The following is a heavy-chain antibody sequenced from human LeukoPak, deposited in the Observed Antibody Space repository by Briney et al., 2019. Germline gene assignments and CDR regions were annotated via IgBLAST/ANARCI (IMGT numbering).Heavy chain of an antibody. Sequence: PSETLSLTCTVSGGSISSGSYYWSWIRQPAGKGLEWIGHIYTSGSTNYNPSLKSRVTISVDTSKNQFSLKLSSVTAADTAVYYCACWSGWTDYWGQGTLVTVSS. CDR1: GGSISSGSYY. CDR2: IYTSGST. CDR3: ACWSGWTDY. V-gene: IGHV4-61*09. J-gene: IGHJ4*02. D-gene: IGHD3-3*01.